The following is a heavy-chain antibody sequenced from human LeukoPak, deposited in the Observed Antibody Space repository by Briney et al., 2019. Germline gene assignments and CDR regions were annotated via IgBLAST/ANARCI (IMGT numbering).Heavy chain of an antibody. CDR1: GGSISSSSYH. V-gene: IGHV4-39*01. Sequence: SETLSLTCTVSGGSISSSSYHWGWIRQPPGKGLEWIGSIYYSGSTYYNPSLKSRVTISVDTSKNQFSLKLSSVTTADTAVYYCATYVYGSGYFDYWGQGTLVTVSS. J-gene: IGHJ4*02. CDR3: ATYVYGSGYFDY. CDR2: IYYSGST. D-gene: IGHD6-19*01.